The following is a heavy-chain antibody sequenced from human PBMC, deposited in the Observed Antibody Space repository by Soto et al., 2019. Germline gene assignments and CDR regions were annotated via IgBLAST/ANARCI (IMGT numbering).Heavy chain of an antibody. Sequence: EVQLLESGGGLVQPGGSLRLSCAVSGVTFSNYAMNWLRQPPGKGLEWVSAISGSGGSTYYADSVKGRFTISSDNSKNTLYLQMSSLRAEDTAVYYCAKSNLYCSSNRCYVFDYWGQGTLVTVSS. J-gene: IGHJ4*02. D-gene: IGHD2-2*01. CDR2: ISGSGGST. CDR3: AKSNLYCSSNRCYVFDY. CDR1: GVTFSNYA. V-gene: IGHV3-23*01.